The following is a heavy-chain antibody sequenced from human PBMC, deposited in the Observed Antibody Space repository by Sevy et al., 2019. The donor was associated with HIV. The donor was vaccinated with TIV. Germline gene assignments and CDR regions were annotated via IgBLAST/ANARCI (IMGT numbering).Heavy chain of an antibody. CDR2: IYYSGST. J-gene: IGHJ6*02. V-gene: IGHV4-59*13. D-gene: IGHD5-12*01. CDR1: GGSISSYY. Sequence: SETVSLTCTVSGGSISSYYWSWIRQPPGKGLEWIGYIYYSGSTNYNPSLKSRVTISVDTSKNQFSLKLSSVTAADTAVYYWARDLGEGLRLGGDYYYYGMDVWGQGTTVTVSS. CDR3: ARDLGEGLRLGGDYYYYGMDV.